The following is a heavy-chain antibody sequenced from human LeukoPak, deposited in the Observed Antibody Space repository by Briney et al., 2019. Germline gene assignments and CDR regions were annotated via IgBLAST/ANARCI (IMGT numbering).Heavy chain of an antibody. CDR1: GGSISTYY. CDR2: IQYRGNA. D-gene: IGHD4-17*01. V-gene: IGHV4-59*01. Sequence: SETLSLTCTVSGGSISTYYWTLIRQPPGKGLEWIGYIQYRGNADYNPSLKSRVTISVDTSNNQCSLRLSSVTAADTAMYYCARVGSLTTFDWGQGTLVTVSS. CDR3: ARVGSLTTFD. J-gene: IGHJ4*02.